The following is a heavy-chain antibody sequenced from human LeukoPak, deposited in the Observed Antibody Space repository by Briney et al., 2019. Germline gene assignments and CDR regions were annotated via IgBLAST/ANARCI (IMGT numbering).Heavy chain of an antibody. CDR3: ARGLSTGREDYFDF. V-gene: IGHV4-61*03. CDR2: LYYSGRT. Sequence: SKTLSLTCSVSGASVSDGSYYWSWIRQPPGKGLEWIGFLYYSGRTNYSPSLSGRVSTSIDTSKNHFSLNLTSVTAADTAVYYCARGLSTGREDYFDFWGQGTLVSVSS. J-gene: IGHJ4*02. D-gene: IGHD1-1*01. CDR1: GASVSDGSYY.